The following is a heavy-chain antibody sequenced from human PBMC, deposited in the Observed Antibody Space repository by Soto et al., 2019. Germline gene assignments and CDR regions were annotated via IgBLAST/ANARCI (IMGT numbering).Heavy chain of an antibody. V-gene: IGHV3-15*07. CDR3: AKETVEGAIFGVVITTSFFDY. CDR1: GFTFSNAW. Sequence: GGSLRLSCAASGFTFSNAWMNWVRQAPGKGLEWVGRIKSKTDGGTADYAAPVKGRFTISRDDSKNTLYLQMNSLKTEDTAVYYCAKETVEGAIFGVVITTSFFDYWGQGTLVTVSS. CDR2: IKSKTDGGTA. D-gene: IGHD3-3*01. J-gene: IGHJ4*02.